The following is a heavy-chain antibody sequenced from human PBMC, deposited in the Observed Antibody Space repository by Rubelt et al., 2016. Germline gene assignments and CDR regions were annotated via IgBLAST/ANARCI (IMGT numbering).Heavy chain of an antibody. CDR3: ARDLYKGPRWLVAY. J-gene: IGHJ4*02. CDR1: GGTFSSYA. D-gene: IGHD6-19*01. CDR2: IIPIFGTA. Sequence: QVQLVQSGAEVKKPGSSVKVSCKASGGTFSSYAISWVRQAPGQGLEWMGGIIPIFGTANYAQKFQGRVTITADESTSTAYMELSSLRSDDTAVYYCARDLYKGPRWLVAYWGQGTLVTVSS. V-gene: IGHV1-69*01.